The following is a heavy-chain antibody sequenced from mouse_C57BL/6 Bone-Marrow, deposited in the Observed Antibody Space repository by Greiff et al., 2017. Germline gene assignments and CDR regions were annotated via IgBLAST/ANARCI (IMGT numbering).Heavy chain of an antibody. Sequence: VQLQQPGAELVRPGTSVKLSCKASGYTFTSYWMHWVKQRPGQGLEWIGVIDPSDSYTDYNQKFKGKAKLTVDTSSSTAYMQLSSLTSEDSAVYYCASPLYYGSSYWYFDVWGTGTTVTVSS. D-gene: IGHD1-1*01. J-gene: IGHJ1*03. CDR1: GYTFTSYW. CDR2: IDPSDSYT. V-gene: IGHV1-59*01. CDR3: ASPLYYGSSYWYFDV.